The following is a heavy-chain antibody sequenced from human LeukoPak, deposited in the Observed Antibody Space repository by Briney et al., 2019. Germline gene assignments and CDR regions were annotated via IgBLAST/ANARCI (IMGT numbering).Heavy chain of an antibody. J-gene: IGHJ5*02. V-gene: IGHV3-23*01. CDR3: AKSPLIVVIPAAIPSWFDP. CDR2: ISGSGDST. Sequence: PGGSLRLSCAASGFTFSSYAMNWVRQAPGKGPEWVSSISGSGDSTYYADSVRGRFTITRDNSKNTLYLQMNSLRAEDTAVYYCAKSPLIVVIPAAIPSWFDPWGQGTLVTVSS. CDR1: GFTFSSYA. D-gene: IGHD2-2*01.